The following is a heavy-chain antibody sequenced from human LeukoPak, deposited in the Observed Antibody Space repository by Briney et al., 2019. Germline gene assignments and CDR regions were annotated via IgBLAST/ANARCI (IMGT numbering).Heavy chain of an antibody. Sequence: PSETLSLTCTVSGGSISGYYWSWIRQPPGKGLEWIGEINHSGSTNYNPSLKSRVTISVDTSKNQFSLKLSSVTAADTAVYYCAGRIAVAGTYFDYWGQGTLVTVSS. D-gene: IGHD6-19*01. V-gene: IGHV4-34*01. CDR2: INHSGST. CDR1: GGSISGYY. J-gene: IGHJ4*02. CDR3: AGRIAVAGTYFDY.